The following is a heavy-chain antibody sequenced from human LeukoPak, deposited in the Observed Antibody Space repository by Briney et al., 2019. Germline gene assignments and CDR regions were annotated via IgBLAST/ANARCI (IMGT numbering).Heavy chain of an antibody. J-gene: IGHJ4*02. Sequence: VRRAPGXGLEWVSVSGSGGDTYYVDSVKGRFTISRDNSKNTLYLQMNSLRAEDTAVYYCAKARGGTYRTYYFDYWGQGTLVTVSS. D-gene: IGHD1-26*01. CDR2: SGSGGDT. CDR3: AKARGGTYRTYYFDY. V-gene: IGHV3-23*01.